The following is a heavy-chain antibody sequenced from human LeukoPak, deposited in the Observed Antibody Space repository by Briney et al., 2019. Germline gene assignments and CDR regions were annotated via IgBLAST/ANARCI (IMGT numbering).Heavy chain of an antibody. V-gene: IGHV4-34*01. Sequence: SETLSLTCAVYGGSFSGYYWSWIRQPPGKGLEWVGEINHSGSTNYNPSLKSRVTISVDTSKNQFSLKLSSVTAADTAVYYCARGIVVVPVRSYYHYMDVWGKGTTVTVSS. J-gene: IGHJ6*03. D-gene: IGHD2-2*01. CDR3: ARGIVVVPVRSYYHYMDV. CDR2: INHSGST. CDR1: GGSFSGYY.